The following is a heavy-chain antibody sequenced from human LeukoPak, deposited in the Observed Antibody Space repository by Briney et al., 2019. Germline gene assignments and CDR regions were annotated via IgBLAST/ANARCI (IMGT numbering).Heavy chain of an antibody. D-gene: IGHD3-22*01. Sequence: GASVEVSCKASGYTFTGYYMHWVRQAPGQGLEWIGWINPNSGGTNYAQKFQGWVTMTRDTSISTAYMELSRLRSDDTAVYYCARGYYYDSSGYPYFDYWGQGTLVTVSS. CDR2: INPNSGGT. CDR3: ARGYYYDSSGYPYFDY. V-gene: IGHV1-2*04. CDR1: GYTFTGYY. J-gene: IGHJ4*02.